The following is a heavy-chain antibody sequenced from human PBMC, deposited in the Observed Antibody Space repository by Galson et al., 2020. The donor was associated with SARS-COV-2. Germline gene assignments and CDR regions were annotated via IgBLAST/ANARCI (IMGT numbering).Heavy chain of an antibody. D-gene: IGHD5-18*01. CDR3: VSLAYSYDYSWTNFDY. Sequence: TEGSLRLSCAASGFTFSSYWMSWVRQTPGKGLEWVANIKQDGSEKYYVDSVKGRFTISRDNAKNSLYLQMNNLRAEDTAVYYCVSLAYSYDYSWTNFDYWGQGTLVTVSS. CDR1: GFTFSSYW. J-gene: IGHJ4*02. CDR2: IKQDGSEK. V-gene: IGHV3-7*01.